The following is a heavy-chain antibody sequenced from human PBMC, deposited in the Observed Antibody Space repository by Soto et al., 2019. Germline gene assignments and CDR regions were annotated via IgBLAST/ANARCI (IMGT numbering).Heavy chain of an antibody. CDR1: GFTFSSYS. Sequence: EVQLVESGGGLVKPGGSLRLSCAASGFTFSSYSMNWVRQAPGKGLEWVSSISSSSSYIYYADSVKGRFTISRDNAKNSLYLQMNILRAEDTAVYYCARDPAYCSGGSCYSGWFDPWGQGTLVTVSS. V-gene: IGHV3-21*01. D-gene: IGHD2-15*01. J-gene: IGHJ5*02. CDR2: ISSSSSYI. CDR3: ARDPAYCSGGSCYSGWFDP.